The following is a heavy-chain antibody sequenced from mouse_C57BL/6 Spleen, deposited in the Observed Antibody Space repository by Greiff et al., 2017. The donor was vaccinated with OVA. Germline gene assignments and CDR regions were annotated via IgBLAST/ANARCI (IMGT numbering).Heavy chain of an antibody. V-gene: IGHV2-5*01. CDR2: IWRGGST. CDR3: AKNDYGSSFYFDY. J-gene: IGHJ2*01. Sequence: VQLQQSGPGLVQPSQSLSITCTVSGFSLTSYGVHWVRQSPGKGLEWLGVIWRGGSTDYNAAFMSRLSITKDNSKSQVFFKMNSLQADDTAIYYWAKNDYGSSFYFDYWGQGTTRTVSS. CDR1: GFSLTSYG. D-gene: IGHD1-1*01.